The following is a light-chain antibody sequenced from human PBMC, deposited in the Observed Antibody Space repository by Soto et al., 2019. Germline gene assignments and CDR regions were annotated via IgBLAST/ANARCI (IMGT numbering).Light chain of an antibody. J-gene: IGKJ1*01. V-gene: IGKV3-20*01. CDR1: QSISSSF. CDR3: QQYVRSTPSWT. Sequence: ETVLTQSPGTLSLSPGERATLSCRASQSISSSFLAWDQQKPGQAHRLLIYGASSRATGIPDRFSGSGSGTDIALTISRLEPEDAAVYYCQQYVRSTPSWTFGQGTKVEIK. CDR2: GAS.